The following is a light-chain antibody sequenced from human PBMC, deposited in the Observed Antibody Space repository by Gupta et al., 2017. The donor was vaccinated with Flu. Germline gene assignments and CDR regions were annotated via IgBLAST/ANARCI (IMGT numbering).Light chain of an antibody. CDR2: QDS. V-gene: IGLV3-1*01. J-gene: IGLJ2*01. CDR3: QAWDSSTVV. Sequence: SYELIQQPSVSVSPGQTASITCSGDKLGDKYACWYQQKSSQSPVLVINQDSKRPSGVPERFSGSNSGNTATLTISGTEAMDEADYYCQAWDSSTVVFGGGTKLTVL. CDR1: KLGDKY.